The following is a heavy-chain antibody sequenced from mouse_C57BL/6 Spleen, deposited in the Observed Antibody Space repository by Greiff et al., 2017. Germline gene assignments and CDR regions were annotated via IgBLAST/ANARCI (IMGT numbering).Heavy chain of an antibody. CDR1: GYTFTSYW. CDR2: LYPGSGST. J-gene: IGHJ2*01. Sequence: QVQLQQPGAELVKPGASVKMSCKASGYTFTSYWITWVKQRPGQGLEWIGELYPGSGSTNYNEKFKSKATLTVDTSSSTAYMQLSSLTSEDSAVYYCARSSDYYGSIYYFDYWGQGTTLTVSS. V-gene: IGHV1-55*01. CDR3: ARSSDYYGSIYYFDY. D-gene: IGHD1-1*01.